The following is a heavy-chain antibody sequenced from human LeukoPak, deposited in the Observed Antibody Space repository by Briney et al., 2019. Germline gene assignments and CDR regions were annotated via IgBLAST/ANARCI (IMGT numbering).Heavy chain of an antibody. V-gene: IGHV4-4*02. CDR2: IYHSGST. Sequence: SETLSLTCAVSGGSISSSNWWSWVRQPPGKGLEWIGEIYHSGSTNYNPSLKSRVTISVDKSKNQFSLKLSSVTAADTAVYYCARSWRRFNYYYMDVWGKGTTVTVSS. CDR1: GGSISSSNW. D-gene: IGHD3-3*01. J-gene: IGHJ6*03. CDR3: ARSWRRFNYYYMDV.